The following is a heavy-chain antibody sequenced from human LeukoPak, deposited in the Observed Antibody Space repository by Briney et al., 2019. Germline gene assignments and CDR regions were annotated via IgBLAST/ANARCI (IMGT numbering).Heavy chain of an antibody. V-gene: IGHV3-23*01. CDR3: AKRYSYGSEPTYGAFDI. CDR2: ISGSGGST. Sequence: PGGSLRLSCAASGFTFSSYAMSWVRQAPGKGLEWVSAISGSGGSTYYADSVKGRFTISRDNSKNTLYLQMNSLRAEDTAVYYCAKRYSYGSEPTYGAFDIWGQGTMVTVSS. CDR1: GFTFSSYA. D-gene: IGHD3-10*01. J-gene: IGHJ3*02.